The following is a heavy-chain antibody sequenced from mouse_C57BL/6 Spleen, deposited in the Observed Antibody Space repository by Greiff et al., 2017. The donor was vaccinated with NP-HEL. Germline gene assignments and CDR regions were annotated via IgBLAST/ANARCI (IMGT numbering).Heavy chain of an antibody. V-gene: IGHV1-62-2*01. Sequence: VQLQQSGAELVKPGASVKLSCTASGYTFSDYTMHWVKQRSGQGLEWIGKFSPGGGCINYNEKFKDKATLPADKSSSTVYMGLSRMTSEDAAVYFGARHEEGLTGAFAYWGQGTPVTVSA. J-gene: IGHJ3*01. D-gene: IGHD4-1*01. CDR3: ARHEEGLTGAFAY. CDR2: FSPGGGCI. CDR1: GYTFSDYT.